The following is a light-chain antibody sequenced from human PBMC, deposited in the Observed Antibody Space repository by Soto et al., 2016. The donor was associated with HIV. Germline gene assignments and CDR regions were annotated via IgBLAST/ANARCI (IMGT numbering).Light chain of an antibody. CDR2: AAS. V-gene: IGKV1-39*01. CDR3: QQANSFPYT. Sequence: DIQMTQSPSSLSASVGGATITCRASQSISSYLNWYQQKPGKAPKLLIYAASSLQSGVPSRFSGSGSGSVFTLTINSLQPEDFATYCCQQANSFPYTFGQGTKLEIK. CDR1: QSISSY. J-gene: IGKJ2*01.